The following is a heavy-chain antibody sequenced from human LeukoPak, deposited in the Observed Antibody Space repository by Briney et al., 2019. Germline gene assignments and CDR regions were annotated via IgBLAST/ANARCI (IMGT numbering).Heavy chain of an antibody. J-gene: IGHJ4*02. V-gene: IGHV3-66*01. CDR2: IYSGGST. Sequence: GGSLRLSCAASGFTVSSNYMSWVRQAPGKGLEWGSVIYSGGSTYYADSVKGRVTISRDNSKNTLYLQMNSLRAEDTAVYYCATQSSSSWYYFDYWGQGTLVTVSS. CDR1: GFTVSSNY. CDR3: ATQSSSSWYYFDY. D-gene: IGHD6-13*01.